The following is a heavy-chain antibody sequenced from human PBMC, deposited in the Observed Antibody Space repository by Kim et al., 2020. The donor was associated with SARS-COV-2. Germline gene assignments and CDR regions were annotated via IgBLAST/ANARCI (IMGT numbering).Heavy chain of an antibody. Sequence: THSNPSPKSRVTIAVDTAKSQFSLQLSSVTAADTAVYYCARAAGGNYGDYWGPGTLVTVSS. V-gene: IGHV4-34*01. CDR2: T. CDR3: ARAAGGNYGDY. J-gene: IGHJ4*02. D-gene: IGHD3-16*01.